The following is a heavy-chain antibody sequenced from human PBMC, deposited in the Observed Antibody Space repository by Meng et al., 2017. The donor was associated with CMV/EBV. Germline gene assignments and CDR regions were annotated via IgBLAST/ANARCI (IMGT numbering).Heavy chain of an antibody. CDR1: GGTFSSYT. Sequence: SVKVSCKASGGTFSSYTISWVRQAPGQGLEWMGRIIPILGIANYTQKFQGRVTITADKSTSTAYMELSSLRSEDTAVYYCARGYCSSTSCSAPDYWGQGTLVTVSS. CDR3: ARGYCSSTSCSAPDY. D-gene: IGHD2-2*01. CDR2: IIPILGIA. V-gene: IGHV1-69*02. J-gene: IGHJ4*02.